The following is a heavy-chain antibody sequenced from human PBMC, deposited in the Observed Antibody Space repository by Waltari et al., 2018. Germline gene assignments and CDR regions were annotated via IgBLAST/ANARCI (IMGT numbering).Heavy chain of an antibody. V-gene: IGHV4-4*02. CDR1: GASMTDRSL. CDR3: ARDRGRGLYLDS. Sequence: QLQLQQSGPGLVQASETLSLTCAVSGASMTDRSLWNWVRQSPGKGLEWLGQIHGSGRTNYNPSLEGRVTVSMDLSKNKFSLRMSSATAADTAVYYCARDRGRGLYLDSWGQGTLVTVSS. J-gene: IGHJ4*02. D-gene: IGHD5-12*01. CDR2: IHGSGRT.